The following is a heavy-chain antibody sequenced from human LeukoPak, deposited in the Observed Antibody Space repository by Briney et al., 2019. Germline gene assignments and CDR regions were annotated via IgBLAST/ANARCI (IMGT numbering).Heavy chain of an antibody. V-gene: IGHV3-15*01. Sequence: KPGGSLRLSCAASGFTFSNAWMSWVRQAPGKGLEWVGRIKSKTDGGTTDYAAPVKGRVTISRDDSKNTLYLQMNSLKTEDTAVYYCTRATYYYESSGNQRYFFDYWGQGTLVTVSS. CDR3: TRATYYYESSGNQRYFFDY. CDR1: GFTFSNAW. J-gene: IGHJ4*02. CDR2: IKSKTDGGTT. D-gene: IGHD3-22*01.